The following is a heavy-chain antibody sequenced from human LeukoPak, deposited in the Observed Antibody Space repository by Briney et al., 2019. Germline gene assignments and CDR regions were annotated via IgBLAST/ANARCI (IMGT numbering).Heavy chain of an antibody. J-gene: IGHJ4*02. D-gene: IGHD2-2*01. Sequence: KASETLSLTCTVSGGSISSGGYYWSWIRQHPGKGLEWIGYIYYSGSTYYNPSLKSRVTISVDTSKNQFSLKLRSVTAADTAVYYCARTGSYCSSTSCYYFDYWGQGTLVTVSS. V-gene: IGHV4-31*03. CDR1: GGSISSGGYY. CDR2: IYYSGST. CDR3: ARTGSYCSSTSCYYFDY.